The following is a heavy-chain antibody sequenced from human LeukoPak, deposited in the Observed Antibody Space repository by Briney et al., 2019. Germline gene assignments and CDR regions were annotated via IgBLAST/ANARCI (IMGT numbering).Heavy chain of an antibody. D-gene: IGHD3-10*01. V-gene: IGHV4-34*01. CDR2: INHSGST. Sequence: SETLSLTCAVYGGSFSGYYWSWIRQPPGKGLEWIGEINHSGSTNYNPSLKSRVTISVDTSKNQFSLKLSSVTAADTAVYYCARDRTLSYYGSGSYFARWGQGTLVTVSS. CDR3: ARDRTLSYYGSGSYFAR. CDR1: GGSFSGYY. J-gene: IGHJ4*02.